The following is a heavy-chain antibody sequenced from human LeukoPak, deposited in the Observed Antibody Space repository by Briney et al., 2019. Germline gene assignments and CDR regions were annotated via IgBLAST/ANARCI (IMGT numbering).Heavy chain of an antibody. CDR1: GGSFSGYY. Sequence: SETLSLTCAVYGGSFSGYYWSWIRQPPGKGLEWIGEINHSGSTNYNPSLKSRVTISVDTSKNQFSLKLSSVTAADTAVYYCARRGGSAPHYFDYWGQGTLVTVS. J-gene: IGHJ4*02. CDR3: ARRGGSAPHYFDY. D-gene: IGHD1-26*01. V-gene: IGHV4-34*01. CDR2: INHSGST.